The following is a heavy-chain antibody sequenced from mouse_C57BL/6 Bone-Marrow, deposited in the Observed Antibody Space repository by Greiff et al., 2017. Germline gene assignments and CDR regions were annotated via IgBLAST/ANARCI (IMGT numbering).Heavy chain of an antibody. CDR2: IDPSDSYT. D-gene: IGHD2-5*01. CDR1: GYTFTSYW. V-gene: IGHV1-69*01. CDR3: ARCPLYSNYVYAMDY. Sequence: QVQLQQPGAELVMPGASVKLSCKASGYTFTSYWMHWVKQRPGQGLEWIGEIDPSDSYTNYTQKFKGKSTLTVDKSSSTAYLQLSSLTSADSAVYYWARCPLYSNYVYAMDYWGQGTSVTVSS. J-gene: IGHJ4*01.